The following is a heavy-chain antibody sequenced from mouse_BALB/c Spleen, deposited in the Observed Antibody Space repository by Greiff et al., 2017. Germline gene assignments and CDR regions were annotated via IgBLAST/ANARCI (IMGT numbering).Heavy chain of an antibody. J-gene: IGHJ3*01. CDR2: ISSGSSTI. CDR3: ASGRIYYDYDAAWFAY. Sequence: EVMLVESGGGLVQPGGSRKLSCAASGFTFSSFGMHWVRQAPEKGLEWVAYISSGSSTIYYADTVKGRFTISRDNPKNTLFLQMTSLRSEDTAMYYCASGRIYYDYDAAWFAYWGQGTLVTVSA. V-gene: IGHV5-17*02. D-gene: IGHD2-4*01. CDR1: GFTFSSFG.